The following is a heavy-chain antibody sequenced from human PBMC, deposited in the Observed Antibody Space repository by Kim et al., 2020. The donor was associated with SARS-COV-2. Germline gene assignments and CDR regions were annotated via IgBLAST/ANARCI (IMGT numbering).Heavy chain of an antibody. CDR1: GFTFNSYS. CDR2: IISSGSYK. V-gene: IGHV3-21*01. J-gene: IGHJ4*02. Sequence: GGSLRLSCAASGFTFNSYSLNWVRQAPGKGLEWVSSIISSGSYKYYADSVKGRFTISRDNAKNSLYLQMNSLRAEDTAVYYCARDLDDFWIGYGLNVYWGQGTLVTVSS. D-gene: IGHD3-3*01. CDR3: ARDLDDFWIGYGLNVY.